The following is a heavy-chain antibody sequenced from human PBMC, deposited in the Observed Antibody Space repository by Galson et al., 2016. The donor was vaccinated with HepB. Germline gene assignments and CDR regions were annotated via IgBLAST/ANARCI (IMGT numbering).Heavy chain of an antibody. CDR1: GYTFTSYY. Sequence: SVKVSCKASGYTFTSYYMHWVRQAPGQGLEWMGIINPTGGTTSYAQKFQGRVTMTRDTSTSTVYMELSSLRSEDTAVYYCARDGSITIFGVVIDPTYYMDVWGKGTTVTVSS. D-gene: IGHD3-3*01. J-gene: IGHJ6*03. CDR2: INPTGGTT. CDR3: ARDGSITIFGVVIDPTYYMDV. V-gene: IGHV1-46*01.